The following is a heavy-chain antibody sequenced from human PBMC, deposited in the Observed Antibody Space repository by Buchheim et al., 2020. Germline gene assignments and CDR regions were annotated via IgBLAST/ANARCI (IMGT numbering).Heavy chain of an antibody. CDR1: GFTFGDYA. CDR2: IRSKAYGGTT. J-gene: IGHJ6*02. D-gene: IGHD2-21*02. Sequence: EVQLVESGGGLVQPGRSLRLSCTASGFTFGDYAMSWVRQAPGKGLEWVGFIRSKAYGGTTEYAASVKGRFTISRDDSKSIAYLQMNSLKTEDTAVYYCTRDLAYCGGDCKLVYYYYGMDVWGQGTT. CDR3: TRDLAYCGGDCKLVYYYYGMDV. V-gene: IGHV3-49*04.